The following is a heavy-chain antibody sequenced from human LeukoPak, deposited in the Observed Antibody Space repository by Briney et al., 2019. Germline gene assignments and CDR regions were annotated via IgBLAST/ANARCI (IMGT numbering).Heavy chain of an antibody. CDR3: VRDFGAVGATNAFHM. CDR1: GCTFDVYW. V-gene: IGHV3-74*01. Sequence: PGGSLRLSCAASGCTFDVYWIHWVRQAPGRGLVWVSHINNDGSSTSYPASVKGRFIISNNNPKKNVYLQMNSLEADTPAVYYCVRDFGAVGATNAFHMGDEGAMVTVS. CDR2: INNDGSST. J-gene: IGHJ3*02. D-gene: IGHD1-26*01.